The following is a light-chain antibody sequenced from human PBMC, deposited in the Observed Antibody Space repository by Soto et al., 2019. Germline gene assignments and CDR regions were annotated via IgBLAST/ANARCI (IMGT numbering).Light chain of an antibody. CDR2: DTS. Sequence: EIVLTQSPAILSLSPGGRATLSCRASQSLGRYLAWYQQKPGQAPRLLIYDTSNRATGIPVRFSGSGFETDFTLTISSLEPEDLAVYYCQQRSSWPLTFGPGTKVDIK. V-gene: IGKV3-11*01. CDR1: QSLGRY. J-gene: IGKJ3*01. CDR3: QQRSSWPLT.